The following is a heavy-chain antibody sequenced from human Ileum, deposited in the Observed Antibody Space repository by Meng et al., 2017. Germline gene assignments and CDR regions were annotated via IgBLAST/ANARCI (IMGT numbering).Heavy chain of an antibody. CDR2: INHSATT. D-gene: IGHD1-26*01. Sequence: VHSQQWGAGLLRPAETLSLTCGVYGGSFSAYYWTWIRQPPGKGLEWIGEINHSATTYYSPSLMGRVSVSVDTSKNQFSLKLTSVTAADTAVYYCARSERSVYWYFDLWGRGTLVTVSS. CDR1: GGSFSAYY. J-gene: IGHJ2*01. V-gene: IGHV4-34*01. CDR3: ARSERSVYWYFDL.